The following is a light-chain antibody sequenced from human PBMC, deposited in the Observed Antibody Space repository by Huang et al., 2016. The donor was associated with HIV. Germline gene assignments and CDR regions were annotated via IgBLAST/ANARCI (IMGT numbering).Light chain of an antibody. CDR2: DAS. V-gene: IGKV1-33*01. J-gene: IGKJ4*01. Sequence: DIQMTQSPSSLSASVGDRVTITCQASQDISNYLNWYKQKPGTAPKLLIYDASNLETGVPSRFSGSGSGADFTFTISSLQPEDIATYYCQHYDNLPLTFGGGTKVEIK. CDR3: QHYDNLPLT. CDR1: QDISNY.